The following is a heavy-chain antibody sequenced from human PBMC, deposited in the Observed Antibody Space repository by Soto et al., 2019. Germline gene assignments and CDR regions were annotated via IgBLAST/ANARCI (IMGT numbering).Heavy chain of an antibody. Sequence: QLQLQESGSGLVKPSQTLSLTCTVSGCSISSGGYSWTWIRQSPGKGLEWIGYTYQSGSAYYNPSLKSRVTISVDRSKNQFSLNLTSVTAADTAVYYCARDYYGMDVWGQGTTVTVSS. CDR3: ARDYYGMDV. J-gene: IGHJ6*02. CDR1: GCSISSGGYS. V-gene: IGHV4-30-2*06. CDR2: TYQSGSA.